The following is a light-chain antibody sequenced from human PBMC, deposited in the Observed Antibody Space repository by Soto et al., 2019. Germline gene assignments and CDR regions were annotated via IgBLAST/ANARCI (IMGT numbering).Light chain of an antibody. J-gene: IGKJ2*01. CDR1: QSVSKW. CDR2: QTS. V-gene: IGKV1-5*03. Sequence: DLQMTQSPSTLSASVGDRVTITCRASQSVSKWLAWYQQKPGNAPKLLIYQTSTLETGVPSRFXGSGSGTEFTLTITSLQPDDFATYYCQQYSSYSLYTFGQGTKLEI. CDR3: QQYSSYSLYT.